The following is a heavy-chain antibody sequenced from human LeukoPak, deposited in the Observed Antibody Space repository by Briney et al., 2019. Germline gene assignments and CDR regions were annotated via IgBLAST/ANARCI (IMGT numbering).Heavy chain of an antibody. CDR2: IYYTGST. CDR3: AGHGHHQNFDY. Sequence: SETLSLTCTVSGGSISSTTYYWAWVRQPPGKGLEWIGSIYYTGSTYYHPPLKSRVAISADTSKNQFSLKVISVTAADTAVFYCAGHGHHQNFDYWGQGTLVTVSS. J-gene: IGHJ4*02. D-gene: IGHD1-14*01. V-gene: IGHV4-39*01. CDR1: GGSISSTTYY.